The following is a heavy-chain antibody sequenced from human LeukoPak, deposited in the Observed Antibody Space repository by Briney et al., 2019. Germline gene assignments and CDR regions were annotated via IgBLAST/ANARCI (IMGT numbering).Heavy chain of an antibody. CDR3: AKGDKPVIAMVKFDY. J-gene: IGHJ4*02. D-gene: IGHD5-18*01. Sequence: GGSLSLSCAASGFTFSSYAMNWVRQAPGKGLEWVSGISGSGTNTYYADSVKGRFTISRDNSKNTLYMQMNSLRAEDTAVYYCAKGDKPVIAMVKFDYWGQGTLVTVSS. CDR1: GFTFSSYA. V-gene: IGHV3-23*01. CDR2: ISGSGTNT.